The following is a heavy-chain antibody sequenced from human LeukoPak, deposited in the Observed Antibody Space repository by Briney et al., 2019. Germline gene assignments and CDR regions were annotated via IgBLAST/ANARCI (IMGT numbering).Heavy chain of an antibody. CDR3: ARRIAVAGTYYFDY. V-gene: IGHV1-69*13. J-gene: IGHJ4*02. CDR1: GGTFSSYA. Sequence: SVKVYCKASGGTFSSYAISWVRQAPGQGLEWMGGIIPIFGTANYAQKFQGRVTITADESTSTAYMELSSLRSEDTAVYYCARRIAVAGTYYFDYWGQGTLVTVSS. D-gene: IGHD6-19*01. CDR2: IIPIFGTA.